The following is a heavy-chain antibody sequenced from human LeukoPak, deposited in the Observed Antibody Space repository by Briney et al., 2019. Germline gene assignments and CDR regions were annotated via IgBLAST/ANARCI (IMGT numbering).Heavy chain of an antibody. J-gene: IGHJ3*02. CDR1: GGSISSYY. D-gene: IGHD5-24*01. CDR3: ARGGSSRWLDAFDI. V-gene: IGHV4-4*07. Sequence: SETLSLTCTVSGGSISSYYWSWIRQPAGKGLEWIGRIYTSGSTNYNPSLKSRVTMSVDTSKNQFSLKLSSVTAADTAVYYRARGGSSRWLDAFDIWGQGTMVTVSS. CDR2: IYTSGST.